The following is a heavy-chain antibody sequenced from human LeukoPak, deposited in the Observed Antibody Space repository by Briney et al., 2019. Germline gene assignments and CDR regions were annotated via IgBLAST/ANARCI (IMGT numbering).Heavy chain of an antibody. V-gene: IGHV1-2*02. J-gene: IGHJ4*02. CDR2: IDPPSGTP. D-gene: IGHD2-8*02. Sequence: ASVKVSCKASGYTFTGQFIHWLRQAPGQGLEWMGWIDPPSGTPHYAQKFQVTVTMTRDTSIGTAYLEVHRLKSDDTAVYYCARSGFSTGFYLDFWGQGTLISVSS. CDR1: GYTFTGQF. CDR3: ARSGFSTGFYLDF.